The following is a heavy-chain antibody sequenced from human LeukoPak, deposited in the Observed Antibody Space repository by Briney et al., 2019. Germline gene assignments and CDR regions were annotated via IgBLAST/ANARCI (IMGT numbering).Heavy chain of an antibody. V-gene: IGHV4-38-2*02. J-gene: IGHJ4*02. CDR3: ARDDYGGLDY. D-gene: IGHD4-23*01. Sequence: PSETLSLTCTVSGYSISSGYYWGWIRQPPGKGLEWIGSIYHSGSTYYNPSLKSRVTISVDTSKNQFSLKLSSVTAADTAVYYCARDDYGGLDYWGQGTLVTVSS. CDR1: GYSISSGYY. CDR2: IYHSGST.